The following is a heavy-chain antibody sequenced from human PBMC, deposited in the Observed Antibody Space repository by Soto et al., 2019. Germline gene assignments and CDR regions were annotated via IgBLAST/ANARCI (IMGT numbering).Heavy chain of an antibody. Sequence: SVKVSCKASGFTFTSSAVQWVRQARGQRLEWIGWIVVGSGNTNYAQKFQERVTITRDMSTSTAYMELSSLRSEDTAVYYCAPGRPRPPWEGMGFEDYWGKGTRVTVSS. J-gene: IGHJ4*02. V-gene: IGHV1-58*01. CDR1: GFTFTSSA. CDR3: APGRPRPPWEGMGFEDY. CDR2: IVVGSGNT. D-gene: IGHD1-26*01.